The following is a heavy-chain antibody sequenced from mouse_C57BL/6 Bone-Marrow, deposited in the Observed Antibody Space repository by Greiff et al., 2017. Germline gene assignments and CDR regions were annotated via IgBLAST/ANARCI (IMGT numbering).Heavy chain of an antibody. Sequence: VQLQQSGAELVRPGTSVKMSCKASGYTFTNYWIGWAKQRPGHGLEWIGDIYPGGGYTNYNQKFKGKATLTVDKSSSTAYMQLSSLTSEDSAIYYWARGGYYGSSPDYYGMAYWGQGTLVTVSS. D-gene: IGHD1-1*01. V-gene: IGHV1-63*01. CDR2: IYPGGGYT. CDR1: GYTFTNYW. CDR3: ARGGYYGSSPDYYGMAY. J-gene: IGHJ4*01.